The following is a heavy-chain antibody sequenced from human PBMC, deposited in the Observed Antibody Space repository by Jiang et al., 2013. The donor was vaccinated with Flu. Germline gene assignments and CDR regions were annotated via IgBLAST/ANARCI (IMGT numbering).Heavy chain of an antibody. D-gene: IGHD3-10*01. CDR2: IYYSGST. CDR3: ASSGSLPIGWFDP. CDR1: GGSISSSSYY. J-gene: IGHJ5*02. Sequence: GSGLVKPSETLSLTCTVSGGSISSSSYYWGWIRQPPGKGLEWIGSIYYSGSTYYNPSLKSRVTISVDTSKNQFSLKLSSVTAADTAVYYCASSGSLPIGWFDPWGQGTLVTVSS. V-gene: IGHV4-39*01.